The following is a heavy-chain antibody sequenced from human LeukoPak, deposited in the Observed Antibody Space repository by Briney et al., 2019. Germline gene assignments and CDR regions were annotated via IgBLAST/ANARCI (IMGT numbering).Heavy chain of an antibody. CDR1: GYSINSGYS. Sequence: SETLSLTCGVSGYSINSGYSWTWLRQRPGKGLEWIGNIYHSGYAYYNPSLKSRVTISLDAPKNQFSLRLSSVTAADTAVYYCARNSSLTTLKGGWFDPWGQGTLVTVSS. D-gene: IGHD4-11*01. CDR2: IYHSGYA. CDR3: ARNSSLTTLKGGWFDP. J-gene: IGHJ5*02. V-gene: IGHV4-38-2*01.